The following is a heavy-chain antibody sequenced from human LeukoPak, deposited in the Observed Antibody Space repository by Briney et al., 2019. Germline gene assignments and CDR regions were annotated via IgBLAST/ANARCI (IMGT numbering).Heavy chain of an antibody. Sequence: GGSLRLSCAASGFTFSSYSMYWVRQAPGKGLEWVSSISSSSSYIYYADSVKGRFTISRDNAKNSLYLQMNSLRAEDTAVYYCARESGVTPLDYWGQGTLVTVSS. CDR1: GFTFSSYS. D-gene: IGHD4-23*01. V-gene: IGHV3-21*01. CDR2: ISSSSSYI. CDR3: ARESGVTPLDY. J-gene: IGHJ4*02.